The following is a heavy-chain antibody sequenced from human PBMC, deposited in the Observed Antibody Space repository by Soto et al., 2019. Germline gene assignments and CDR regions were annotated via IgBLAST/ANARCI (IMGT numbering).Heavy chain of an antibody. D-gene: IGHD4-17*01. V-gene: IGHV3-15*07. CDR1: KFTFTDAW. CDR2: IKSKTDGGTT. J-gene: IGHJ6*02. Sequence: GRSLRVSCAAVKFTFTDAWTNWVLKTPGKGLEWVGRIKSKTDGGTTDYAAPVKGRFTISRDDSKNTLCLQMNSLKTEDTAVYYCTTNFYSDHGMDVWGQGTTVTVSS. CDR3: TTNFYSDHGMDV.